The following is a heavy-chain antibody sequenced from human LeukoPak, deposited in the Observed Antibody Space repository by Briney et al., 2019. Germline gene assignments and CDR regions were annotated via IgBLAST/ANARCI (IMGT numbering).Heavy chain of an antibody. CDR3: ARKFEEIRGSDAFDI. D-gene: IGHD3-10*01. CDR1: GFTFSSYA. J-gene: IGHJ3*02. CDR2: ISYDGSNK. V-gene: IGHV3-30*04. Sequence: GGSLRLSCAASGFTFSSYAMHWVRQAPGKGLEWVAVISYDGSNKYYADSVKGRFTISRDNSKNTLYLQMNSLRAEDTAVYYCARKFEEIRGSDAFDIWGQGTMVTVSS.